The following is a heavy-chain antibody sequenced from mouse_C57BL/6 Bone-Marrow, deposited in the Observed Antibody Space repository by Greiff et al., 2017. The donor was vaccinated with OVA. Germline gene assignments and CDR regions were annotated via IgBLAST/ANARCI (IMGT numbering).Heavy chain of an antibody. CDR3: EIGRGFAY. Sequence: QVQLQQPGAELVKPGASVKVSCKASGYTFTSYWMHWVKQRPGQGLEWIGRIHPSVSDTNYNQKFKGKATLTVDKSSSTAYMRLSSLTAEDSAVYYWEIGRGFAYWGQGTLVTVSA. J-gene: IGHJ3*01. CDR1: GYTFTSYW. V-gene: IGHV1-74*01. CDR2: IHPSVSDT.